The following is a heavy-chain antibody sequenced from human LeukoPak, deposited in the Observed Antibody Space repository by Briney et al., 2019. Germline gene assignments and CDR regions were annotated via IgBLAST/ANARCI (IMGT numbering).Heavy chain of an antibody. V-gene: IGHV4-38-2*02. CDR1: GYSISSGYY. J-gene: IGHJ6*03. CDR2: IYHSGST. Sequence: SETLSLICTVSGYSISSGYYWGWIRQPPGKGLEWIGSIYHSGSTYYNPSLKSRVTISVDTSKNQFSLKLSSVTAADTAVYYCASSSIVVSNYYYYYYMDVWGKGTTVTVSS. D-gene: IGHD3-22*01. CDR3: ASSSIVVSNYYYYYYMDV.